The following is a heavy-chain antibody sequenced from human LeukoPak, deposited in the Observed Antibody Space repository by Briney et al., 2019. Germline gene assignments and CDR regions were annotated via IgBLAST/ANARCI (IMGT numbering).Heavy chain of an antibody. J-gene: IGHJ4*02. CDR1: GFTFSSYA. Sequence: GGSLRLSCAASGFTFSSYAMSWVRQAPGKGLEWVSAISGSGGSTYYADSVKGRFTISRDNSKNTLYLQMNSLRAEDTAVYYCAKSLGVRDYYYDSSGYCYFDYWGQGTLVTVSS. CDR2: ISGSGGST. D-gene: IGHD3-22*01. V-gene: IGHV3-23*01. CDR3: AKSLGVRDYYYDSSGYCYFDY.